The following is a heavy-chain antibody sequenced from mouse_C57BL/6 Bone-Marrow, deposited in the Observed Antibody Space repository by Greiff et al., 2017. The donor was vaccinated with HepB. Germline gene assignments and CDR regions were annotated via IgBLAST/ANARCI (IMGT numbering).Heavy chain of an antibody. Sequence: QVQLQQPGAELVKPGASVKLSCKASGYTFTSYWITWVKQRPGQGLEWIGDIYPGSGSTNYNEKFKSKATLTVDTSSSTAYMQLSSLKSEDSAVYYCAREDYDDEGFAYWGQGTLVTVSA. J-gene: IGHJ3*01. CDR3: AREDYDDEGFAY. D-gene: IGHD2-4*01. CDR1: GYTFTSYW. V-gene: IGHV1-55*01. CDR2: IYPGSGST.